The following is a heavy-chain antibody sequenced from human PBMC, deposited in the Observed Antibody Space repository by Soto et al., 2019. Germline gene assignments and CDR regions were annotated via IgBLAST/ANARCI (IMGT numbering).Heavy chain of an antibody. Sequence: GGSLRLSCTVSAVSEFSLSDQYMDWVRQAPGKGLEWVGRSRNRVNNFSTAYAASVKGRFTISRDTSNGIAYLQMNSLNIEDSAVYYCSGAESPDTAYFSLYWGQGTPVTVSS. CDR2: SRNRVNNFST. CDR3: SGAESPDTAYFSLY. J-gene: IGHJ4*02. V-gene: IGHV3-72*01. D-gene: IGHD1-26*01. CDR1: EFSLSDQY.